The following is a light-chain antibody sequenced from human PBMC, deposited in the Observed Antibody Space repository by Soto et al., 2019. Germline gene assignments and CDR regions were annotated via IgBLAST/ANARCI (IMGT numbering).Light chain of an antibody. CDR1: SSNVGTYAL. J-gene: IGLJ2*01. CDR3: CSFAVGAALG. Sequence: QSVLTQPASVSASPGQSITISCTGTSSNVGTYALVSWYQHHPDKAPKLIIYEGTKRPSGISSRFSGSKSGNTASLTISGLQAEDDADYYCCSFAVGAALGFGGGTKVTVL. CDR2: EGT. V-gene: IGLV2-23*01.